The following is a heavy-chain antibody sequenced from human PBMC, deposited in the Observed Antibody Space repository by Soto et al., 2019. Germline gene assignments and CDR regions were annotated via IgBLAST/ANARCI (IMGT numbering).Heavy chain of an antibody. CDR1: GFSLSTSGVG. CDR2: IYWNDDK. CDR3: AHRLVGDPTREFYYYGMDV. Sequence: SGPTLVKPTQTLTLTCTFSGFSLSTSGVGVGWIRQPPGKALEWLALIYWNDDKRYSPSLKSRLTITKDTSKNQVVLTMTNMDPVDTATYYCAHRLVGDPTREFYYYGMDVWGQGTTVTVSS. D-gene: IGHD2-21*02. J-gene: IGHJ6*02. V-gene: IGHV2-5*01.